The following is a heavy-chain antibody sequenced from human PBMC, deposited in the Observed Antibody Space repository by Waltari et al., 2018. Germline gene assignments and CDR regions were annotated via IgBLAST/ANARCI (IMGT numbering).Heavy chain of an antibody. J-gene: IGHJ6*02. Sequence: QVQLVQSGAEVKKPGASVKVYCKPPGYTFTGYYMPCVRQAPGQGLEWMGWINPNSGGTNYAQKFQGRVTMTRDTSISTAYMELSRLRSDDTAVYYCARGLFTLVGAKMDVWGQGTTVTVSS. CDR1: GYTFTGYY. D-gene: IGHD1-26*01. CDR3: ARGLFTLVGAKMDV. CDR2: INPNSGGT. V-gene: IGHV1-2*02.